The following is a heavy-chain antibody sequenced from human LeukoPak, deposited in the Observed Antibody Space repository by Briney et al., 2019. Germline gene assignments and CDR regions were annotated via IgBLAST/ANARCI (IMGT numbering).Heavy chain of an antibody. Sequence: GGSLRLSCAASGFTFSSYGMHWVRQAPGKGLEWVAVIWYDGSNKYYADSVKGRFTISRDNSKNTLYLQMNSLRAEDTAVYYCARGGGMTTVTSLDYWGQGTLVTVSS. CDR2: IWYDGSNK. D-gene: IGHD4-17*01. CDR1: GFTFSSYG. CDR3: ARGGGMTTVTSLDY. V-gene: IGHV3-33*01. J-gene: IGHJ4*02.